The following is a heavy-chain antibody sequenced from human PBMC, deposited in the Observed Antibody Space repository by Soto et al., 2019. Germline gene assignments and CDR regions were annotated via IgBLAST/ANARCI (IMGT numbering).Heavy chain of an antibody. CDR2: IIPIFGTA. CDR3: SRGAGYHDCVLEWFDP. CDR1: GGTFSSYA. D-gene: IGHD2-2*01. Sequence: QVQLVQSGAEVKKPGSSVKVSCKASGGTFSSYAISWVRQSPGQGLEWMGGIIPIFGTANYAQKFQGRVTSTADESTRTAYMELSSLRSDDTAVYYCSRGAGYHDCVLEWFDPWGQGTLVTVSS. V-gene: IGHV1-69*01. J-gene: IGHJ5*02.